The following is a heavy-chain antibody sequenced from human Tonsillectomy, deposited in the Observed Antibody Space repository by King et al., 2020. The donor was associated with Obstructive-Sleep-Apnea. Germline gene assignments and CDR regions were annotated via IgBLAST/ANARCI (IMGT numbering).Heavy chain of an antibody. CDR3: ARGGGRRYFDY. V-gene: IGHV3-48*04. D-gene: IGHD3-10*01. CDR2: ISLSSSTI. CDR1: GFTFSSYS. Sequence: VQLVESGGDLVQPGGSLRLSCATSGFTFSSYSMNWVRQAPGKGPEWVSYISLSSSTIYYTDSVKGRFTISRDNAKNSLHLQMNSLRVEDTAVYFCARGGGRRYFDYWGQGILVTVSS. J-gene: IGHJ4*02.